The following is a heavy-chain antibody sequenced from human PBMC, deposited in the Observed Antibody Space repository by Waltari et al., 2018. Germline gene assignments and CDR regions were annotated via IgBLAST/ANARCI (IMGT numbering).Heavy chain of an antibody. CDR3: ARDTMVQGVIAGPIDY. CDR1: GGTFSSYA. CDR2: IIPIFGTA. V-gene: IGHV1-69*08. J-gene: IGHJ4*02. D-gene: IGHD3-10*01. Sequence: QVQLVQSGAEVKKPGSSVKVSCKASGGTFSSYAISWVRQAPGQGLEWMGRIIPIFGTANYAQKFQGRVTITADKSTSTAYMELSSLRSEDTAVYYCARDTMVQGVIAGPIDYWGQGTLVTVSS.